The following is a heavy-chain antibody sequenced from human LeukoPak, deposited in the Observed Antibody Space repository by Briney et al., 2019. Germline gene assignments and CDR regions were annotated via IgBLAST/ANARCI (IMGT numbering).Heavy chain of an antibody. D-gene: IGHD5-12*01. V-gene: IGHV3-48*01. CDR1: GFTFSSYE. J-gene: IGHJ6*03. Sequence: GGSLRLSCAASGFTFSSYEMNWVRQAPGKGLEWVSYISSSSSTIYYADSVKGRFTISRDNAKNSLYLQMNSLRAEDTAVYYCARRPRNSGYGEYYYMDVWGKGTTVTVSS. CDR3: ARRPRNSGYGEYYYMDV. CDR2: ISSSSSTI.